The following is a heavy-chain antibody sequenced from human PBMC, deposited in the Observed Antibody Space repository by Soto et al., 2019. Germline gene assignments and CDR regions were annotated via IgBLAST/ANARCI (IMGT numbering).Heavy chain of an antibody. V-gene: IGHV4-39*01. D-gene: IGHD3-10*01. CDR1: GASFNITGFY. CDR2: IYYLGTT. CDR3: ARHNYYGSGTHD. Sequence: QVQLQESGPGMVKPSETLSLSCSVSGASFNITGFYWGWIRQPPGKRLEWIGSIYYLGTTHYNPSLKRRAIISADSSNTQFALKLRSVTAADTAVYYCARHNYYGSGTHDWGLGTLVTVSS. J-gene: IGHJ4*02.